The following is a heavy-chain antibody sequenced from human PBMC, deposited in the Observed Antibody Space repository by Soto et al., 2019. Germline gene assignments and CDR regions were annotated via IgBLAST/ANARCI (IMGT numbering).Heavy chain of an antibody. V-gene: IGHV1-2*02. CDR2: INPATGAA. D-gene: IGHD3-3*01. J-gene: IGHJ3*02. CDR3: ARGGGVGVAGSAAFDM. CDR1: GYPVTAYY. Sequence: QLHLVQSGDVVKKPGASVTVSCSASGYPVTAYYMHWVRQAPGRGLEWMGGINPATGAAKYTQTFQGRVTMTRDTSTSTVFMELSGLTSEDTAVFYCARGGGVGVAGSAAFDMWGQGTVVTVSS.